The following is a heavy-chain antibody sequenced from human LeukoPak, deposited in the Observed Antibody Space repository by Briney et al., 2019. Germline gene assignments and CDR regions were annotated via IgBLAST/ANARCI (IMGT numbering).Heavy chain of an antibody. V-gene: IGHV3-23*01. CDR2: ISGSGGRT. J-gene: IGHJ4*02. CDR1: GFTFSSYA. D-gene: IGHD3-16*01. CDR3: AKDLAEETYYFDY. Sequence: GGSLTLSCAPSGFTFSSYAMSWVRQVPGNGLEWASAISGSGGRTYYADSVKSRFTISRDNSKNTLYLQMNSLRAEDAAVYYCAKDLAEETYYFDYWGQGTLVTVSS.